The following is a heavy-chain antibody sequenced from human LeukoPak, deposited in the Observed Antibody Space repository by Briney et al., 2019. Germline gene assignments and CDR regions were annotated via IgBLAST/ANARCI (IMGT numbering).Heavy chain of an antibody. J-gene: IGHJ4*02. Sequence: GGSLRLSCAASGFTLSAHWMNWVRQAPGEGLEWVANIKQDGSEKYYVDSVKGRFTISRDNAKNSLYLQMNSLRAEDTAVYYCARGNYYDSSGFSRIHFFDYWGQGTLVTVSS. CDR1: GFTLSAHW. CDR2: IKQDGSEK. CDR3: ARGNYYDSSGFSRIHFFDY. D-gene: IGHD3-22*01. V-gene: IGHV3-7*01.